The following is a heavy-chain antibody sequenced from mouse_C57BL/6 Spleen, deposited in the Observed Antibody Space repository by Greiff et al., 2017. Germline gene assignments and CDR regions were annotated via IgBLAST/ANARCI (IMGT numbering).Heavy chain of an antibody. V-gene: IGHV5-17*01. J-gene: IGHJ4*01. Sequence: EVKLVESGGGLVKPGGSLKLSCAASGFTFSDYGMHWVRQAPEKGLEWVAYISSGSSTIYYADTVKGRFTRSRDNAKNTLFLQMTSLRSEDTAMYYCARRHYCSSNDAMDYWGQGTSVTVSS. CDR1: GFTFSDYG. D-gene: IGHD1-1*01. CDR2: ISSGSSTI. CDR3: ARRHYCSSNDAMDY.